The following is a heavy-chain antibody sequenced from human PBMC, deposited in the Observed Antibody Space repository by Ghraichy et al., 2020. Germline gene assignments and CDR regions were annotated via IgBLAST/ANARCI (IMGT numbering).Heavy chain of an antibody. Sequence: GGSLRLSCAASGFTFGSYWMGWVRQAPGKGLEWVANIKEDRSENHYVDSVKGRFTISRDNAENSLYLQMNSLGVEDTAVYYCARGSYPFNYWGQGTLVTVSS. CDR2: IKEDRSEN. D-gene: IGHD1-26*01. CDR3: ARGSYPFNY. V-gene: IGHV3-7*03. J-gene: IGHJ4*02. CDR1: GFTFGSYW.